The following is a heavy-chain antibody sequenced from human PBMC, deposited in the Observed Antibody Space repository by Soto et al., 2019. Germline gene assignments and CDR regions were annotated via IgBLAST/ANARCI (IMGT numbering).Heavy chain of an antibody. CDR2: INAGNGNT. CDR3: ARSPPGDYFDL. D-gene: IGHD3-10*01. Sequence: QVQLVQSGAEVKKPGASVKFSCKASGYTFTSYAMHWVRQAPGQRLEWMGWINAGNGNTKYSQKFQGRVTITRDTSASTAYMELSSLRSEDTAVYYCARSPPGDYFDLWGRGTLVTVSS. J-gene: IGHJ2*01. V-gene: IGHV1-3*01. CDR1: GYTFTSYA.